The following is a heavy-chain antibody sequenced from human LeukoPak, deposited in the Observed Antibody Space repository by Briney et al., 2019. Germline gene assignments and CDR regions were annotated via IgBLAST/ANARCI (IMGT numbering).Heavy chain of an antibody. V-gene: IGHV3-48*04. CDR2: ISSSSSTI. CDR1: GFTFSSYS. Sequence: GGSLRLSCAASGFTFSSYSMNWVRQAPGKGLEWVSYISSSSSTIHYADSERGRFTISRDNAKNSLYLQMNSLRAEDTAVYYCARALGATIDYWGQGTLVTVSS. J-gene: IGHJ4*02. CDR3: ARALGATIDY. D-gene: IGHD1-26*01.